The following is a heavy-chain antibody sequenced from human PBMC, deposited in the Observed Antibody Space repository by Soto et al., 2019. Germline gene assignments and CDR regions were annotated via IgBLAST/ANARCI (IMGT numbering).Heavy chain of an antibody. V-gene: IGHV1-18*01. CDR3: ARVGPYDFWSGYYNPMDY. CDR1: GYTFTSYG. J-gene: IGHJ4*02. D-gene: IGHD3-3*01. Sequence: GASVKVSCKASGYTFTSYGFSWVRQAPGQGLEWMGWISAYNDNTNYAQNLQGRVTVTTDTSTSTAYMELRSLTSDDTAVYYCARVGPYDFWSGYYNPMDYWGQGTLVTVSS. CDR2: ISAYNDNT.